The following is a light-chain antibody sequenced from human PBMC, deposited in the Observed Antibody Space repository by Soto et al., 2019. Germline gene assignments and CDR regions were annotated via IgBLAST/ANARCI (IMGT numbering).Light chain of an antibody. CDR2: GAS. J-gene: IGKJ1*01. V-gene: IGKV3-20*01. CDR3: QQYGSSPTT. CDR1: QSVSSSY. Sequence: EIVLTQSPGTLSLSPGERATLSCRASQSVSSSYLAWYQQKPGQAPRLLIYGASSRATGIPDRFSGSGSGTDFTLTISRLEPEDLAVYYCQQYGSSPTTFGRGTKVEIK.